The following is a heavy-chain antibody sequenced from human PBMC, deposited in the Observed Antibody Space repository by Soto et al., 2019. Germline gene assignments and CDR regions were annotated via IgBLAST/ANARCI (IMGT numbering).Heavy chain of an antibody. V-gene: IGHV1-46*03. CDR2: INPSGGST. D-gene: IGHD3-3*01. J-gene: IGHJ4*02. CDR3: ARDRTYYDFWSALNPGPFDY. Sequence: QVQLVQSGAEVKKPGASVKVSCKASGYTFTSYYMHWVRQAPGQGLEWMGIINPSGGSTSYAQKFQGRVTMTRDTSTSTVYMELGSLRSEDTAVYYCARDRTYYDFWSALNPGPFDYWGQGTLVTVSS. CDR1: GYTFTSYY.